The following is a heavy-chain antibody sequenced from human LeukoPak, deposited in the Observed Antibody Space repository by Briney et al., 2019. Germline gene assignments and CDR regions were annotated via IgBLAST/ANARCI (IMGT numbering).Heavy chain of an antibody. CDR1: GGSFSGYY. CDR2: INHSGST. V-gene: IGHV4-34*01. Sequence: PSETLSLTCAVYGGSFSGYYWSWIRQPPGKGLEWIGEINHSGSTNYNPSLKSRFTISVDTSKNHFSLKLSSVTAADTAVYYCARGGFCRGGTCYSGIRYFDYWGQGTLATVSS. CDR3: ARGGFCRGGTCYSGIRYFDY. D-gene: IGHD2-15*01. J-gene: IGHJ4*02.